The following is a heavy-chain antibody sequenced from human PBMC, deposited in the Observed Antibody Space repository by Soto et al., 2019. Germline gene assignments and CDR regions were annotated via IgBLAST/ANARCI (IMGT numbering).Heavy chain of an antibody. CDR1: GFIFNSYS. D-gene: IGHD1-26*01. J-gene: IGHJ4*02. V-gene: IGHV3-48*01. CDR3: ASSASPDAY. CDR2: INSGSTSV. Sequence: EVQLVESGGGLVQPGGSLRLSCVASGFIFNSYSVNWVRRAPGKGLEWISYINSGSTSVFYADSVKGRFTISRDNAKNSLYLQMNSLRAEDTAVYYCASSASPDAYWGQGTLVTVSS.